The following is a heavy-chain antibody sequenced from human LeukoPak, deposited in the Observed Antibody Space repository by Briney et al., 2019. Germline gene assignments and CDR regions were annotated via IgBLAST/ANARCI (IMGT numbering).Heavy chain of an antibody. CDR3: TRRYYYDSSGYYYRDY. CDR2: IRSKANSYAT. CDR1: GFTFSGSA. Sequence: GGSLRLSCAASGFTFSGSAMHWVRQASGKGLEWVGRIRSKANSYATAYAASVKGRFTISRDESKNTAYLQMNSLKTEDTAVYYCTRRYYYDSSGYYYRDYWGQGTLVTVSS. V-gene: IGHV3-73*01. J-gene: IGHJ4*02. D-gene: IGHD3-22*01.